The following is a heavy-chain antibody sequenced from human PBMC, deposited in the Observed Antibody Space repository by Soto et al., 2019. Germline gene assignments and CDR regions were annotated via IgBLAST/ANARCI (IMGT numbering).Heavy chain of an antibody. Sequence: EVQLVESGGGLIQPGGSLRVSCAASEFTVSSNYMTWVRQAPGKGLEWVSVIDTAGRANYAESVKGRFTNSRDNSKNTLYVQMNRLRVEDTAVYYCARGATYCDFWSGHYTSYTYYGMDVWGQGTTVTVS. D-gene: IGHD3-3*01. J-gene: IGHJ6*02. CDR3: ARGATYCDFWSGHYTSYTYYGMDV. CDR2: IDTAGRA. CDR1: EFTVSSNY. V-gene: IGHV3-53*01.